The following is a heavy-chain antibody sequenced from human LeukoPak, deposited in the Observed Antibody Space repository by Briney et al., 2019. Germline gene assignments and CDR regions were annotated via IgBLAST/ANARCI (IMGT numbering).Heavy chain of an antibody. CDR2: TYYRSKCYN. Sequence: SQPLSLPFAISGASFSSNSATWTWIRHSPSRALEWLGRTYYRSKCYNDYAVSVKSQITINPDTSKNQVSLQLNSVTPEDTAVYYCARAPSSGWFGWFGPWGQGTLVTVSS. CDR1: GASFSSNSAT. J-gene: IGHJ5*02. V-gene: IGHV6-1*01. D-gene: IGHD6-19*01. CDR3: ARAPSSGWFGWFGP.